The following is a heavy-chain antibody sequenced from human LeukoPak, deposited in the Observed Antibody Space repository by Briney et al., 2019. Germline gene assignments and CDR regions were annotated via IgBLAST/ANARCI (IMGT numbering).Heavy chain of an antibody. D-gene: IGHD6-6*01. CDR2: IYYSGST. Sequence: ETLSLTCTVSGGSISTYYWSWIRQPPGKGLEWIGYIYYSGSTNYNPSLKSRATISVDTSKNQFSLKLRSVTAADTAVYYCARGLHTRSSGRRFDVFELWGQGTMVTVSS. CDR3: ARGLHTRSSGRRFDVFEL. CDR1: GGSISTYY. V-gene: IGHV4-59*01. J-gene: IGHJ3*01.